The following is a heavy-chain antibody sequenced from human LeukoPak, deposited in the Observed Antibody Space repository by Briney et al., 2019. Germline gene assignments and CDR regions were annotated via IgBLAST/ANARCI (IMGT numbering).Heavy chain of an antibody. V-gene: IGHV1-8*01. CDR2: MNPNSGNT. CDR1: GYTFTSYD. D-gene: IGHD3-22*01. Sequence: AASVKVSCKASGYTFTSYDINWMRQATGQGLEWMGWMNPNSGNTGYAQKFQDRVTMTRNTSINTAYMELSSLRSEDMAVYYCARGFRDSSGRKPDYWGQGTLVTVSS. J-gene: IGHJ4*02. CDR3: ARGFRDSSGRKPDY.